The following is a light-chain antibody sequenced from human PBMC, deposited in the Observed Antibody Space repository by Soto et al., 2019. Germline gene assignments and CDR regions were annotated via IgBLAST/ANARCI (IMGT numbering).Light chain of an antibody. CDR1: QRISRY. CDR2: DAS. CDR3: QYYRGLSS. Sequence: DIQITHSPSTLSAPAFHRATTTCRASQRISRYLAWYQQKPGEAPKLLIYDASSLQSGVPSRFSGSGSGTEFSLSITGLQPDDFATYYCQYYRGLSSFGPGTKVDI. J-gene: IGKJ3*01. V-gene: IGKV1-5*01.